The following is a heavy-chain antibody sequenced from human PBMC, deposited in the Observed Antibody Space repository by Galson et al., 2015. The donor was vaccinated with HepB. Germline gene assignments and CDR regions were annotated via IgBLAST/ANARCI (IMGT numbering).Heavy chain of an antibody. J-gene: IGHJ4*02. CDR1: GFTASSNY. Sequence: SLRLSCAASGFTASSNYMSWVRQAPGKGLEWVSVIYSGGSTYYADSVKGRFTISRDNSKNTLYLQMNSLRAEDTAVYYCARGGLVVAATPPRLRDYWGQGTLVTVSS. V-gene: IGHV3-66*01. CDR3: ARGGLVVAATPPRLRDY. D-gene: IGHD2-15*01. CDR2: IYSGGST.